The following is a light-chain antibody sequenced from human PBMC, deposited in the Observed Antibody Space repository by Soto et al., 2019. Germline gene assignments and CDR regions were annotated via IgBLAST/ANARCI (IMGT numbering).Light chain of an antibody. J-gene: IGLJ1*01. Sequence: QSVLTQPASVSGSPGQSITISCTGTSSDVGGYNYVSRYQQHPGKAPKLMIYDVSNRPSGVSNRFSCSKSGNTASLTISGLQAEDETDYYCSSYTSSSTYVFGTGTKVTVL. CDR1: SSDVGGYNY. CDR2: DVS. V-gene: IGLV2-14*01. CDR3: SSYTSSSTYV.